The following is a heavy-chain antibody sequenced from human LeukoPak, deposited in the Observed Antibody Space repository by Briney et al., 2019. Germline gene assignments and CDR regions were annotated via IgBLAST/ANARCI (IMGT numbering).Heavy chain of an antibody. Sequence: ASVKVSCKASGYPFIGNYIHWVRQAPGQGLEWMGWINPNSGGTQYSQKFQGRVTLTRDTSITTGYMELSGLTSDDTAVYYCASLSYYDLSGYFYWGQGTLVTVSS. J-gene: IGHJ4*02. V-gene: IGHV1-2*02. D-gene: IGHD3-22*01. CDR1: GYPFIGNY. CDR2: INPNSGGT. CDR3: ASLSYYDLSGYFY.